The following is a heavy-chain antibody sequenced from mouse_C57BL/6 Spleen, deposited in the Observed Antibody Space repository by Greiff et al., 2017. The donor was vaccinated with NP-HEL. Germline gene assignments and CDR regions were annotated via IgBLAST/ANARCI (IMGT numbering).Heavy chain of an antibody. V-gene: IGHV7-1*01. CDR2: SRNKANDYTT. J-gene: IGHJ3*01. CDR1: GFTFSDFY. CDR3: ARDGLITTVDGAWFAY. Sequence: EVQVVESGGGLVQSGRSLRLSCATSGFTFSDFYMEWVRQAPGKGLEWIAASRNKANDYTTEYSASVKGRFIVSRDTSQSILYLQMNALRAEDTAIYYCARDGLITTVDGAWFAYWGQGTLVTVSA. D-gene: IGHD1-1*01.